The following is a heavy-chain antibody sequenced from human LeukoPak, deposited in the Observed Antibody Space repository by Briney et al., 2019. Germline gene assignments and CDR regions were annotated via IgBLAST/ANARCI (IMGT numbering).Heavy chain of an antibody. D-gene: IGHD3-22*01. J-gene: IGHJ4*02. CDR1: GGSISSSSYY. Sequence: PSENLSLNCTVSGGSISSSSYYWGWIRQPPGKGLEWIGEINHSGSTNYNPSLKSRVTISVDTSKNQFSLKLSSVTAADTAVYYCARGGFSTYYYDSSGYVYFDYWGQGTLVTVSS. V-gene: IGHV4-39*07. CDR2: INHSGST. CDR3: ARGGFSTYYYDSSGYVYFDY.